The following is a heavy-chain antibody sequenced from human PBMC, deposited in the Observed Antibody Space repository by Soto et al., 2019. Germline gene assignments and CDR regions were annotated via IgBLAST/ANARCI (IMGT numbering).Heavy chain of an antibody. CDR3: ARSSRDFWSGYFGWFDP. CDR2: ISAYNGST. V-gene: IGHV1-18*01. Sequence: ASVKVSCKASGYTFTSYGISWVRQAPGQGLEWMGWISAYNGSTNYAQKLQGRVTMTTDTSTSTAYMELRSLRSDDTAVYYCARSSRDFWSGYFGWFDPWGQGTLVTVSS. CDR1: GYTFTSYG. J-gene: IGHJ5*02. D-gene: IGHD3-3*01.